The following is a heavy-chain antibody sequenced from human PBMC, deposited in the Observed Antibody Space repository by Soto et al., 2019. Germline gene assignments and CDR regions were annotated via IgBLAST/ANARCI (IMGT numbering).Heavy chain of an antibody. D-gene: IGHD2-15*01. CDR3: ARAGGYGGSRLTLVGLSSGMDV. Sequence: QVQLVESGGGVVQPGRSLRLSCAASGFTFSSYAMHWVRQAPGKGLEWVAVVSYDGNNKYYADSVKGRFTISRDNSKNTRSLQMDSLGAEDAAVLYRARAGGYGGSRLTLVGLSSGMDVWGQGATVTVSS. V-gene: IGHV3-30-3*01. J-gene: IGHJ6*02. CDR2: VSYDGNNK. CDR1: GFTFSSYA.